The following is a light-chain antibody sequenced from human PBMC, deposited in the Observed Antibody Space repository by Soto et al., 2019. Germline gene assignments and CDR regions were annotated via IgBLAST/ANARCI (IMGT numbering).Light chain of an antibody. CDR1: QSVSSH. CDR2: GAS. J-gene: IGKJ5*01. V-gene: IGKV3-20*01. Sequence: EIALTQSPGTLSLSPGERATLSCRASQSVSSHLAWYQQKPGQAPRLLIYGASTRATGTPDRFSGSGSGTDFTLTISRLEPEDFAVYYCQQYGSSPPITFGQGTRLEIK. CDR3: QQYGSSPPIT.